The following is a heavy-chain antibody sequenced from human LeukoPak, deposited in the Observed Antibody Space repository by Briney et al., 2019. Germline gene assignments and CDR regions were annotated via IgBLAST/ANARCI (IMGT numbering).Heavy chain of an antibody. CDR1: GFTFSSYV. J-gene: IGHJ1*01. CDR3: AKDRVRFSSGSYLAYFQH. D-gene: IGHD3-10*01. V-gene: IGHV3-30*18. Sequence: GGSLRLSCAASGFTFSSYVMHWVRQAPGKGLEWVTVISYDGSNKYYADSVKGRFTISRDNSQNTLFLQMNSLRAEDSAVYYCAKDRVRFSSGSYLAYFQHWGQGTLVTVSS. CDR2: ISYDGSNK.